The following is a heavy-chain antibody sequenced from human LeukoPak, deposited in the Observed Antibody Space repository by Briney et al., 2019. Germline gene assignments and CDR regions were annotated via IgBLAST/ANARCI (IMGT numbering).Heavy chain of an antibody. CDR3: ARDPYSGSYGNYYYYFMDV. CDR1: GFTFRRYG. D-gene: IGHD1-26*01. J-gene: IGHJ6*03. Sequence: PGGSLRLSCAASGFTFRRYGMSWVRQAPGKGLEWVSSITSGSSYIYYADSVKGRFTISRDNAKNSLYLQMNSLRAEDTAVYYCARDPYSGSYGNYYYYFMDVWGKGTTVTISS. CDR2: ITSGSSYI. V-gene: IGHV3-21*01.